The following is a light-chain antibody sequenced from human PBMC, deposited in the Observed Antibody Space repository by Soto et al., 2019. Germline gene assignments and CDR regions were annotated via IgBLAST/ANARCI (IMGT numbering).Light chain of an antibody. CDR3: QESYSSPSVT. J-gene: IGKJ3*01. CDR1: QSISAY. CDR2: AAS. Sequence: DIQMTQSPSSMSASVGDRVTITCRASQSISAYLDWYQQKPGKAPKLLIYAASSLQSGVPSRFTGSGSGTDFTLTISSLQPEDFANYYCQESYSSPSVTFGHGTKVD. V-gene: IGKV1-39*01.